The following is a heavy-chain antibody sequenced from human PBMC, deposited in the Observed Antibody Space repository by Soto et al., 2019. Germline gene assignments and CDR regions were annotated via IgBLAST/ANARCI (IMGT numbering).Heavy chain of an antibody. V-gene: IGHV1-3*01. D-gene: IGHD3-3*01. Sequence: QVQLVQSGAEVKKPGASVKVSCKASGYTFTSYAMHWVRQAPGQRLEWMGCINAGNGNTKYSQKFQGRVTITRDTSASTPYMELSSLRSEDTAVYYCAREPYYDFWSGPFDYWGQGTLVTVSS. CDR1: GYTFTSYA. CDR3: AREPYYDFWSGPFDY. CDR2: INAGNGNT. J-gene: IGHJ4*02.